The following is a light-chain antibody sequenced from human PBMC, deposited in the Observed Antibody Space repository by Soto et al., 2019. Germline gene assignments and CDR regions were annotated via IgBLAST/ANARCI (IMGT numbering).Light chain of an antibody. Sequence: QSVLTQPPSASGTPGQRVTMSGSGSSSNIGSNTVNWYQQLPGTAPKLLIYTNNQRPSGVPDRFSGSKSGTSASLAISGLQSEDEADYYCAAWDDSLNGWVFGGGTKVTVL. V-gene: IGLV1-44*01. J-gene: IGLJ3*02. CDR3: AAWDDSLNGWV. CDR2: TNN. CDR1: SSNIGSNT.